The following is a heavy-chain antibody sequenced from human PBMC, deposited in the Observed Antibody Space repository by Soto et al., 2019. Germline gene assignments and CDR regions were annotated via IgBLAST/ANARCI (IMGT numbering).Heavy chain of an antibody. CDR3: ARAVQRVPVAIGWFDP. V-gene: IGHV4-31*03. CDR1: GGSISSGGYY. CDR2: IYYSGST. D-gene: IGHD2-2*01. J-gene: IGHJ5*02. Sequence: QVQLQESGPGLVKPSQTLSLTCTVSGGSISSGGYYWSWIRQHPGKGLEWIGYIYYSGSTYYNPSLKSRVTISVDTSKNQFSLKVNSVTAADTAVYYCARAVQRVPVAIGWFDPWGQGTLVTVSS.